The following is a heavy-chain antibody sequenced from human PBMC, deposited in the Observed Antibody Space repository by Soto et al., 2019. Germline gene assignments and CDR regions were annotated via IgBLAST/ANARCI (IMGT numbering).Heavy chain of an antibody. V-gene: IGHV3-30-3*01. Sequence: PGGSLRLSCAASGFTFSSYGMHWVRQAPGKGLEWVAVISDDGSYKQYADSVKGRFTISRDNSKDTLYLQMDSLRAEDTAVYYCARKEGFCRSTSCLGDYWGQGTLVTVSS. CDR3: ARKEGFCRSTSCLGDY. D-gene: IGHD2-2*01. CDR2: ISDDGSYK. CDR1: GFTFSSYG. J-gene: IGHJ4*02.